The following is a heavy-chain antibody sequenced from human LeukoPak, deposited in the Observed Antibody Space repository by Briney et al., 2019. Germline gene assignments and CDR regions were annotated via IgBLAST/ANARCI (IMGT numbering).Heavy chain of an antibody. CDR1: GDSISTYY. Sequence: SETLSLTCTVSGDSISTYYWSWIRQPAGKGLEWIGRISNSGSASYNPSLKSRVTMSLDTSKNQFSLKLSSVTAADTAVYYCARDATTVTTISDYWGQGTLVTVSS. CDR3: ARDATTVTTISDY. CDR2: ISNSGSA. J-gene: IGHJ4*02. D-gene: IGHD4-17*01. V-gene: IGHV4-4*07.